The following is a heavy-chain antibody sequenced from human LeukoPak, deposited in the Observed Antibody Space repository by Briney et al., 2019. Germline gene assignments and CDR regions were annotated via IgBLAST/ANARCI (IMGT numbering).Heavy chain of an antibody. V-gene: IGHV1-18*01. D-gene: IGHD3-3*01. CDR2: ISAYNGNT. Sequence: ASVKVSCKASGYTFTSYGISWVRQAPGRGLEWMGWISAYNGNTNYAQKLQGRVTMTTDTSTSTAYMELRSLRSDDTAVYYCAREAGIFGVVITPFDYWGQGTLVTVSS. J-gene: IGHJ4*02. CDR1: GYTFTSYG. CDR3: AREAGIFGVVITPFDY.